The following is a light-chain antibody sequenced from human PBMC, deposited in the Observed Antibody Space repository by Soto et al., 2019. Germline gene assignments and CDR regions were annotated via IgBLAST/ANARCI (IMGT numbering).Light chain of an antibody. V-gene: IGKV1-5*03. CDR3: QHYNSYSEA. J-gene: IGKJ1*01. CDR1: QGLSTY. Sequence: DIQMTQSPSSVSASVGDRVTITCRASQGLSTYLAWYQQKPGKAPKLLIYKASTLKSGVPSRFSGSGSGTEFTLTISSLQPDDFATYYCQHYNSYSEAFGQGTKVDI. CDR2: KAS.